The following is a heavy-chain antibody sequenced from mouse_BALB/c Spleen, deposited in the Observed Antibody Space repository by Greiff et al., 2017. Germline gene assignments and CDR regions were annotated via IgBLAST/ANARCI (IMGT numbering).Heavy chain of an antibody. CDR2: ISDGGSYT. CDR1: GFTFSDYY. V-gene: IGHV5-4*02. J-gene: IGHJ3*01. CDR3: ARESYGYDGTY. Sequence: EVQLKESGGGLVKPGGSLKLSCAASGFTFSDYYMYWVRQTPEKRLEWVATISDGGSYTYYPDSVKGRFTISRDNAKNNLYLQMSSLKSEDTAMYYCARESYGYDGTYWGQGTLVTVSA. D-gene: IGHD2-2*01.